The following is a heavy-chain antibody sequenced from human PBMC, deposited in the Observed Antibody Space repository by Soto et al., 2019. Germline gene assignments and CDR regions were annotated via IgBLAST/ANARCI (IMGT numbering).Heavy chain of an antibody. D-gene: IGHD3-22*01. V-gene: IGHV5-10-1*01. CDR2: IDPSDSQT. Sequence: PGESLKISCKGSGYSFAGYWITWVRQKPGKGLEWMGRIDPSDSQTYYSPSFRGHVTISVTKSITTVFLQWSSLRASDTAMYYCARQIYDSDTGPNFQYYFDSWGQGTPVPVPS. J-gene: IGHJ4*02. CDR3: ARQIYDSDTGPNFQYYFDS. CDR1: GYSFAGYW.